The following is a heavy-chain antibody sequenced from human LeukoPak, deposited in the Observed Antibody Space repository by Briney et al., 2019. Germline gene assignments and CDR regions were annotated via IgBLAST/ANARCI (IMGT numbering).Heavy chain of an antibody. J-gene: IGHJ4*02. CDR2: ISSSGSTI. Sequence: PGGSLRLSCAASGFTFSSYEMNWVRQAPGKGLEWVSYISSSGSTIYYADSVKGRFTISRDNSKNTLYLQMNSLRAEDTAVYYCAILGVGARDHFDYWGQGTLVTVSS. CDR3: AILGVGARDHFDY. D-gene: IGHD1-26*01. CDR1: GFTFSSYE. V-gene: IGHV3-48*03.